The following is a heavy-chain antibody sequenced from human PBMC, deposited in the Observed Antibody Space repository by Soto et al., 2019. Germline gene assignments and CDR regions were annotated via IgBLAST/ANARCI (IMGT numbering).Heavy chain of an antibody. Sequence: GGSLRLSCAASGFTFSRYTMNWVRQAPGKGLEWVSSISSSSDYIYYADSVKGRFTISRDNAKNSLYLQMNSLRAEDTAVYYCGRVDTATVDYWGQGTLVTVSS. CDR1: GFTFSRYT. CDR2: ISSSSDYI. D-gene: IGHD5-18*01. V-gene: IGHV3-21*01. J-gene: IGHJ4*02. CDR3: GRVDTATVDY.